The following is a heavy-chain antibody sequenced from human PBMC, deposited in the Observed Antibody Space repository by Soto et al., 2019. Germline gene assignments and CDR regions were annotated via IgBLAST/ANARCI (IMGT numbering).Heavy chain of an antibody. D-gene: IGHD2-21*02. J-gene: IGHJ3*02. CDR2: IYPGDSDT. V-gene: IGHV5-51*01. CDR3: ATQWAYCGGDCYYARSDAFDI. Sequence: GESLKISCKGSGYSFTSYWIGWVRPMPGKGLERMGIIYPGDSDTRFSPSFQGQVTISADKSISTANLQWTSLKASDTAMYYCATQWAYCGGDCYYARSDAFDIWGQGTMVTVSS. CDR1: GYSFTSYW.